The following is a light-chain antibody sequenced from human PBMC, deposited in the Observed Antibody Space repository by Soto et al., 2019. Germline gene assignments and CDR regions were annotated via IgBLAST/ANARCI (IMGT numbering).Light chain of an antibody. CDR3: QQYGSSPPWT. V-gene: IGKV3-20*01. CDR1: QSVSSSY. CDR2: GAS. Sequence: EIVLTQSPGTLSLSPGERPTLSCRASQSVSSSYLAWYQQKPGQAPRLLIYGASSRATGIPDRFSGSGSGTDFTLTISRLEPEDFAAYYCQQYGSSPPWTFGQGTKVEIK. J-gene: IGKJ1*01.